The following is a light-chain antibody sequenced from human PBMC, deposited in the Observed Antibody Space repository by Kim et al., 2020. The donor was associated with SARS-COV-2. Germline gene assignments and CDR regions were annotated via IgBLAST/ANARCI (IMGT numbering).Light chain of an antibody. CDR1: QSVSSN. CDR2: GAS. CDR3: QKYNNWLGLT. Sequence: EIVMTQSPATLSVSPGERATLSCRASQSVSSNLAWYQQKPGQDPRLLIYGASTRATGIPARFSGSGSGTEFTLTISSMQSEDFAVYYCQKYNNWLGLTFGGGTKVDIK. J-gene: IGKJ4*01. V-gene: IGKV3-15*01.